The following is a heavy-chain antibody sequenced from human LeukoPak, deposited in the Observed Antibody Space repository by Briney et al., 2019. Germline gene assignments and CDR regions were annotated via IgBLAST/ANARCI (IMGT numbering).Heavy chain of an antibody. CDR3: AREELTGFDFDY. J-gene: IGHJ4*02. CDR1: GGSISSYF. Sequence: SETLSLTCTVSGGSISSYFWSWVRQPPDKGLEWIGYIYYSGSTKYNPSLKSRVTISVDTSKNQFSLRLSSVTAADTAVYYCAREELTGFDFDYWGQGTLVTVSS. V-gene: IGHV4-59*01. CDR2: IYYSGST. D-gene: IGHD7-27*01.